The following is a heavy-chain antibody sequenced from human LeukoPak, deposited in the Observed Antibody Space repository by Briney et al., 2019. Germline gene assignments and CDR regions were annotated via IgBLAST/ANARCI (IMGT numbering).Heavy chain of an antibody. D-gene: IGHD2-2*01. CDR3: AGERGVPAAISWVFDY. V-gene: IGHV3-21*01. CDR1: GFTFSSYS. J-gene: IGHJ4*02. Sequence: GGSLRLSCAASGFTFSSYSMNWVRQAPGKGLEWVSSISSSSSYIYYADSVKGRFTISRDNAKNSLYLQMNSLRAEDTAVYYCAGERGVPAAISWVFDYWGQGTLVTVSS. CDR2: ISSSSSYI.